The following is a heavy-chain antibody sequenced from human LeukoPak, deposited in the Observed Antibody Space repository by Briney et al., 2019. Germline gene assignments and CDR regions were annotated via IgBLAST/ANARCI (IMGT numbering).Heavy chain of an antibody. V-gene: IGHV3-48*01. D-gene: IGHD6-6*01. J-gene: IGHJ6*03. CDR3: ARDLGKASREARDIGAYYYYMDV. CDR2: ITSSSSTI. Sequence: PGGSLRLSCAVSGFTFETYWMHWVPRAPGEGLEGGSYITSSSSTIYYADSVRGLFPISRDNAKNSLYLQMNSLRAEDTAVYYCARDLGKASREARDIGAYYYYMDVWGKGTTVTVSS. CDR1: GFTFETYW.